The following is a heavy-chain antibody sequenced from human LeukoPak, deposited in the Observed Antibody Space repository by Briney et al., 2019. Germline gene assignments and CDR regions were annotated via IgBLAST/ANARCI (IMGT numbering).Heavy chain of an antibody. D-gene: IGHD5-12*01. CDR1: GGSINNYW. CDR3: ARARRGYSGYVDY. V-gene: IGHV4-59*01. J-gene: IGHJ4*02. Sequence: PSETLSLTCTVSGGSINNYWWSWIRQPPGKGLDWIGYISYTGSTSYNPSLKSRVTILVDTSTNQFSLKLSSVTAADTAVYYCARARRGYSGYVDYWGQGTLVTVSS. CDR2: ISYTGST.